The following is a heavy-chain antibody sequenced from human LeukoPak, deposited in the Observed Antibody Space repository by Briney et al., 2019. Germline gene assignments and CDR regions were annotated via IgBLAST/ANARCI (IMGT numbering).Heavy chain of an antibody. CDR2: ISGGGGSST. Sequence: GGSPRLSCAASGFTFSSYAMSWVRQAPGKGLEWVSAISGGGGSSTYYADSVKGRFTISRDTSKDTLYLQMNSLRAEDTAIYYCANSAAVGTFYWGQGTLVTVSS. J-gene: IGHJ4*02. CDR3: ANSAAVGTFY. CDR1: GFTFSSYA. D-gene: IGHD6-13*01. V-gene: IGHV3-23*01.